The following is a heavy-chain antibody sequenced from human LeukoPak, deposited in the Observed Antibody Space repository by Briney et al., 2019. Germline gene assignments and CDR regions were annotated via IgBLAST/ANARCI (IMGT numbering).Heavy chain of an antibody. CDR3: ATGGPHFYGSGTYYNLKSGDY. V-gene: IGHV3-11*01. CDR2: ISGSGGTV. CDR1: EFIFSNYY. Sequence: PGGSLRLSCAASEFIFSNYYMMWIRQAPGKGLEWISYISGSGGTVYYADSVKDRFTISRDNAKKYLYLQMNSVRAEDTAVYHCATGGPHFYGSGTYYNLKSGDYWGQGILVTVSA. J-gene: IGHJ4*02. D-gene: IGHD3-10*01.